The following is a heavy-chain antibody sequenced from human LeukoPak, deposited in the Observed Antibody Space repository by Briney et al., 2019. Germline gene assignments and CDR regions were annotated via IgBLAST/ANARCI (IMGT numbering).Heavy chain of an antibody. CDR3: ARQKCTSTSCLTKNAFDI. V-gene: IGHV4-4*09. D-gene: IGHD2-2*01. Sequence: SETLSLTCTVSGSISGYYWSWIRQPPGTRLEWIGYIYTSGHTNYNHSLESRVTISVDTSKNQFSLALSSVTAADTAVYYCARQKCTSTSCLTKNAFDIWGQGTMVTVSS. CDR2: IYTSGHT. J-gene: IGHJ3*02. CDR1: GSISGYY.